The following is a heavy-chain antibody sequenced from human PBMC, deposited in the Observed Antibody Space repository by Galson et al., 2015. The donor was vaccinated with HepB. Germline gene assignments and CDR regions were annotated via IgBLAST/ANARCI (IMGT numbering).Heavy chain of an antibody. J-gene: IGHJ5*02. V-gene: IGHV1-24*01. D-gene: IGHD6-19*01. CDR1: GYTLTELS. Sequence: SVKVSCKVSGYTLTELSMHWVRQAPGKGLEWMGGFDPEDGETIYAQKFQGRVTMTEDTSTDTAYMELSSLRSEDTAVYYCATGTWSGWYGRANWFDPWGQGTLVTVSS. CDR2: FDPEDGET. CDR3: ATGTWSGWYGRANWFDP.